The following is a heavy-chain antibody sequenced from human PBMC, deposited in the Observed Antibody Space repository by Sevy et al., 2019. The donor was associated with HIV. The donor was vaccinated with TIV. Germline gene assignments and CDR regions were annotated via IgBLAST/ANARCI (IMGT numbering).Heavy chain of an antibody. Sequence: GGSLRLSCAASGFTFSSYAMSWVRQAPGKGLEWVSAISGSGGSTYYADSVKGRFTISRDNSKNTLYLQMNSLRAEDTAVYYCAKVLRFLEWLTPGYYGMDVWGQGTTVTVS. J-gene: IGHJ6*02. CDR1: GFTFSSYA. V-gene: IGHV3-23*01. D-gene: IGHD3-3*01. CDR3: AKVLRFLEWLTPGYYGMDV. CDR2: ISGSGGST.